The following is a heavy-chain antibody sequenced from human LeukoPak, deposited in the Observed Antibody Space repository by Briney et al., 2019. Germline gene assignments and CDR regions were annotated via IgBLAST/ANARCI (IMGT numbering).Heavy chain of an antibody. J-gene: IGHJ3*02. Sequence: GASVKVSRKAFGYTFTGYYMHWVRQAPGQGLEWMGWINPNSGGTNYAQQFQGRATMARDTSISTAYMELSSLRSDDTAVYYCARGRIAAAAPGAFDIWGQGTMVTVSS. V-gene: IGHV1-2*02. CDR1: GYTFTGYY. CDR3: ARGRIAAAAPGAFDI. CDR2: INPNSGGT. D-gene: IGHD6-13*01.